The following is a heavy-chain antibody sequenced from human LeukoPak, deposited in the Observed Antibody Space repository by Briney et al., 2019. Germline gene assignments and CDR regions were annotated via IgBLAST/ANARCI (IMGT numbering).Heavy chain of an antibody. J-gene: IGHJ4*02. D-gene: IGHD5-18*01. V-gene: IGHV4-4*07. CDR1: GGSISSYY. Sequence: SETLSLTCTVSGGSISSYYWSWIRQPAGKGLEWMGRIYTSASTTYNPSLKSRVTMSVDTSKNQFSLKLSSVTAADTAVYYCARDRLDTAMVTPFDYWGQGTLVTVSS. CDR2: IYTSAST. CDR3: ARDRLDTAMVTPFDY.